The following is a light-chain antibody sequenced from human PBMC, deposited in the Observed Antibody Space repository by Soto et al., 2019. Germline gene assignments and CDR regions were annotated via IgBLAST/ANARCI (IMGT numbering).Light chain of an antibody. CDR3: GTWDSSLSAHVV. V-gene: IGLV1-51*01. CDR1: SSNIGNNY. J-gene: IGLJ2*01. Sequence: QSVLTQPPSVSAAPGQTVTISCSGSSSNIGNNYVSWYQQLPGTAPKLLIYDNNKRPSGIPDRFSGSKSGTSATLGITGLQTGDDADYYCGTWDSSLSAHVVFGGGTKLTVL. CDR2: DNN.